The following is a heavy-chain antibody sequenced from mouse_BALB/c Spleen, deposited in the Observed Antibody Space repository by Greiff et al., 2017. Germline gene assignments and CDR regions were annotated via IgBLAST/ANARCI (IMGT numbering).Heavy chain of an antibody. CDR1: GYAFSSYW. V-gene: IGHV1-80*01. J-gene: IGHJ3*01. Sequence: QVQLKESGAELVRPGSSVKISCKASGYAFSSYWMNWVKQRPGQGLEWIGQIYPGDGDTNYNGKFKGKATLTADKSSSTAYMQLSSLTSEDSAVYFCAGYYGSSYERWFAYWGQGTLVTVSA. CDR2: IYPGDGDT. CDR3: AGYYGSSYERWFAY. D-gene: IGHD1-1*01.